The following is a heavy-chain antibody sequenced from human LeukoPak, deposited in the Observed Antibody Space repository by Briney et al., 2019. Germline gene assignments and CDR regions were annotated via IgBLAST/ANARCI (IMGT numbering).Heavy chain of an antibody. CDR1: GFTFSGYT. Sequence: PGGSLRLSCAASGFTFSGYTMNWVRQAPGKGLEWVSSISGTSSYIFYADSVRGRFTISRDNAKNSLYLQMNSLRAEDTAVYYCARDSGPGETFSYYYGMDVWGQGTTVTVSS. V-gene: IGHV3-21*06. CDR2: ISGTSSYI. CDR3: ARDSGPGETFSYYYGMDV. D-gene: IGHD3-10*01. J-gene: IGHJ6*02.